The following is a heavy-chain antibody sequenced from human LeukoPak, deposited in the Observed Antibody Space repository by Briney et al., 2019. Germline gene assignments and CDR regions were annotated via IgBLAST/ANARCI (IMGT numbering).Heavy chain of an antibody. CDR2: IIPIFGTA. CDR1: GGTFSSYA. CDR3: ARSFRAVYYFDY. V-gene: IGHV1-69*05. J-gene: IGHJ4*02. D-gene: IGHD3-10*01. Sequence: ASVKVSCKASGGTFSSYAISWVRQAPGQGLEWMGGIIPIFGTANYAQKFQGRVTITTDESTSTAYMELSSLRSEDTAVYYCARSFRAVYYFDYWGQGTLVTVSS.